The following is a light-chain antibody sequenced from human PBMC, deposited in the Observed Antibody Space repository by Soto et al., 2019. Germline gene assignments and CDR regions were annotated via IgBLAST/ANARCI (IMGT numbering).Light chain of an antibody. V-gene: IGKV1-39*01. CDR3: QHTYSTST. Sequence: DIQMTQSPSSLSASPGDRVVITCRASRDIATYLNWYQQKPGKAPKLLIFSSSILQTGVPSRFSGSASGTTFTLTIASLQPEDFATYYCQHTYSTSTFGQGTRLEIK. J-gene: IGKJ5*01. CDR1: RDIATY. CDR2: SSS.